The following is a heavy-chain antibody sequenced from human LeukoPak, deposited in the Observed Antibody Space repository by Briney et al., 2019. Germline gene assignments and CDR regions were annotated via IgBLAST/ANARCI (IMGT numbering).Heavy chain of an antibody. J-gene: IGHJ4*02. CDR3: ARDLGVTTY. Sequence: GGSLRLSCAASGFSFSSYWMHWVRQVPGKGLAWVSRINSDGTTTNYADSVKGRFTISRDNAKGTLYLQMSSLRVGDTAVYYCARDLGVTTYWGRGTLVIVSS. D-gene: IGHD4-17*01. CDR1: GFSFSSYW. CDR2: INSDGTTT. V-gene: IGHV3-74*01.